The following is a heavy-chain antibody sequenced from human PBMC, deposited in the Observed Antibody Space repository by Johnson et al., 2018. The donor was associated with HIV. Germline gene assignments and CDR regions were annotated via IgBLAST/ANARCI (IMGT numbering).Heavy chain of an antibody. J-gene: IGHJ3*02. V-gene: IGHV3-11*04. CDR3: ARNGLVPAAKGVAFDI. CDR1: GFTFSDYY. D-gene: IGHD2-2*01. CDR2: ISGSGSTI. Sequence: VQLVESGGGVVQPGRSLRLSCAASGFTFSDYYMSWIRQAPGKGLEWVSYISGSGSTIYYADSVKGRFTISRDNAKNSLYLQMNSLRAEDTAVYYCARNGLVPAAKGVAFDIWGQGTMVTVSS.